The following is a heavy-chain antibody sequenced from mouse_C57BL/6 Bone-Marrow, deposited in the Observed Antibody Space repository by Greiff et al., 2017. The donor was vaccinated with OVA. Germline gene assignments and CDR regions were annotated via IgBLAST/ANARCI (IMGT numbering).Heavy chain of an antibody. CDR2: IRLKSDNYAT. Sequence: EVQVVESGGGLVQPGGSMKLSCVASGFTFSNYWMNWVRQSPEKGLEWVAQIRLKSDNYATNYAESGKGRFTISRDDSKSSGYLQMNNLRAEDTGIYYCSTTVVAPYAMDYWGQGTSVTVSS. V-gene: IGHV6-3*01. J-gene: IGHJ4*01. CDR3: STTVVAPYAMDY. CDR1: GFTFSNYW. D-gene: IGHD1-1*01.